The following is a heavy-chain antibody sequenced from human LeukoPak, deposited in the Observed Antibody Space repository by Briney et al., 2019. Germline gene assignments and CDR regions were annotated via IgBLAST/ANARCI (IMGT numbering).Heavy chain of an antibody. CDR2: IIPILGIA. CDR1: GGTFSSYV. J-gene: IGHJ5*02. D-gene: IGHD3-9*01. CDR3: ARQGVLRYFARSNWFDP. Sequence: ASVKVSCKASGGTFSSYVISWVRQAPGQGLEWMGRIIPILGIANYAQKFQGRVTITADKSTSTAYMELSSLRSEDTAVYYCARQGVLRYFARSNWFDPWGQGTLVTVSS. V-gene: IGHV1-69*04.